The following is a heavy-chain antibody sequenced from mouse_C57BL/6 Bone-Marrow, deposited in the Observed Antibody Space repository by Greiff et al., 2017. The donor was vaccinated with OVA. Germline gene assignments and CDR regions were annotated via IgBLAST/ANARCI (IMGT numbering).Heavy chain of an antibody. Sequence: LMESGAELVKPGASVKMSCKASGYTFTTYPIEWMKQNHGKSLEWIGNFHPYNDDTKYNEKFKGKATLTVEKSSSTVYLELSRLTSDVSAVYYCARRGDGYYPAWFAYWGQGTLVTVSA. J-gene: IGHJ3*01. D-gene: IGHD2-3*01. CDR2: FHPYNDDT. V-gene: IGHV1-47*01. CDR1: GYTFTTYP. CDR3: ARRGDGYYPAWFAY.